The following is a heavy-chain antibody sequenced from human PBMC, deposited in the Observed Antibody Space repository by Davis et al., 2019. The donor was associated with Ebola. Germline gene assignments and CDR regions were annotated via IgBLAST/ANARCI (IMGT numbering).Heavy chain of an antibody. V-gene: IGHV1-3*01. CDR3: ARGQISRAYYFDY. CDR2: INAGNGNT. J-gene: IGHJ4*02. D-gene: IGHD2/OR15-2a*01. Sequence: ASVKVSCKASGYTFTSYAMNWVRQAPGQRLEWMGWINAGNGNTKYSQKFQGRVTITRDTSASTAYMELSSLRSEDTAVYYCARGQISRAYYFDYWGQGTLVTVSS. CDR1: GYTFTSYA.